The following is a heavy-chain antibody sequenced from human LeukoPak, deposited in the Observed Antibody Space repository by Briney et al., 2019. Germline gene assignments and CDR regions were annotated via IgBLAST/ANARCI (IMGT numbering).Heavy chain of an antibody. J-gene: IGHJ3*02. V-gene: IGHV4-30-2*01. CDR3: ARGSGSYYDRGASDI. Sequence: SETLSLTCAVSGGSISSGGYSWSWIRQPPGKGLEWIGYIYHSGSTYYNPSLKSRVTISVDRSKNQFSLKLSSVTAADTAVYYCARGSGSYYDRGASDIWGQGTMVTVSS. CDR1: GGSISSGGYS. D-gene: IGHD3-10*01. CDR2: IYHSGST.